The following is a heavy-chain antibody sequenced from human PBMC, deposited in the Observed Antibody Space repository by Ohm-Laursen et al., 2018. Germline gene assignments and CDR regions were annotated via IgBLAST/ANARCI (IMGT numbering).Heavy chain of an antibody. J-gene: IGHJ6*02. Sequence: SLRLSCTAPGFTFGNYAMHWVRQAPGKGLEWVATINWNSGDIGYGDSVKGRFTISRDNARSSLDLQMNSLRVEDTALYYCAKDLLAAPDYYGMDVWGQGTTVTVSS. CDR1: GFTFGNYA. D-gene: IGHD6-13*01. V-gene: IGHV3-9*01. CDR2: INWNSGDI. CDR3: AKDLLAAPDYYGMDV.